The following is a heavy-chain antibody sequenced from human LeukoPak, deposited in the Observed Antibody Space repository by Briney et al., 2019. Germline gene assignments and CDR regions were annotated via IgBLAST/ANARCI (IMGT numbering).Heavy chain of an antibody. Sequence: GGSLRLSCAASGFTVSSNYMGWVRQAPGKGLEWVSVIYSGGSTYYADSVKGRFTISRDNSKNTLYLQMNSLRAEDTAVYYCARDQGSGSYSPYYYYYGMDVWGQGTTVTVSS. D-gene: IGHD3-10*01. CDR1: GFTVSSNY. CDR3: ARDQGSGSYSPYYYYYGMDV. J-gene: IGHJ6*02. V-gene: IGHV3-66*01. CDR2: IYSGGST.